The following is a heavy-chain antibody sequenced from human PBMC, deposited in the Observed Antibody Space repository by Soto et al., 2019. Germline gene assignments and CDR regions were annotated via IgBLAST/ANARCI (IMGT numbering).Heavy chain of an antibody. V-gene: IGHV4-39*01. J-gene: IGHJ4*02. Sequence: QLQLQESGPGLVKPSETLSLTCSVSGDSISSSSYYWGWIRQPPGKGLEWIGTINYSGSTYYNPPITSRVTISVDTAKNQFSLTVSSVTAADTAVYYCASLYGDYVPYWGQGILVSVSS. CDR3: ASLYGDYVPY. D-gene: IGHD4-17*01. CDR2: INYSGST. CDR1: GDSISSSSYY.